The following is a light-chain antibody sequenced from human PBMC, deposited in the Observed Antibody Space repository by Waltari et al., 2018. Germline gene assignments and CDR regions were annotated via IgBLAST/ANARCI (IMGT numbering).Light chain of an antibody. Sequence: EIVFTQSPATLSLSLGERATLSCRASQSVSTYLAWYQQRPGPAPRLLIYDSSNRATGIPARFSGSGSETDFTLTISSLEPEDFAVYYCQQRYKWPLTFGGGSKVEI. V-gene: IGKV3-11*01. CDR3: QQRYKWPLT. CDR1: QSVSTY. CDR2: DSS. J-gene: IGKJ4*01.